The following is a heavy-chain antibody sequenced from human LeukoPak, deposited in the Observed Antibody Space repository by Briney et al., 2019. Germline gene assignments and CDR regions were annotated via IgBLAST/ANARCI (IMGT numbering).Heavy chain of an antibody. CDR2: ISWDGGST. V-gene: IGHV3-43D*03. J-gene: IGHJ4*02. CDR1: GFTFDDYA. D-gene: IGHD6-6*01. Sequence: PGGSLRLSCAASGFTFDDYAMHWVRQAPGKGLEWVSLISWDGGSTYYADSVKGRFTISRDNSKNSLYLQMNSLRAEDTALYYCAKAYSYSSSSPFDYWGQGTLVTVSS. CDR3: AKAYSYSSSSPFDY.